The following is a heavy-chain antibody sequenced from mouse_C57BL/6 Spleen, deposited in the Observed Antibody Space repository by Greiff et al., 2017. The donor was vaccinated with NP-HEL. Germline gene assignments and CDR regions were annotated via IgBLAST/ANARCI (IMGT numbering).Heavy chain of an antibody. D-gene: IGHD1-1*01. CDR3: AREYYGSSGPYYYAMDY. CDR1: GYTFTDYY. CDR2: IYPGSGNT. V-gene: IGHV1-76*01. J-gene: IGHJ4*01. Sequence: QVQLQQSGAELVRPGASVKLSCKASGYTFTDYYINWVKQRPGQGLEWIARIYPGSGNTYYNEKFKGKATLTAEKSSSTAYMQLSSLTSEDSAVYFCAREYYGSSGPYYYAMDYWGQGTSVTVSS.